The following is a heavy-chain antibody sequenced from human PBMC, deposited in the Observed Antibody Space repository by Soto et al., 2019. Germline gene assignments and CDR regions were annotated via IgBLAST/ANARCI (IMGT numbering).Heavy chain of an antibody. CDR1: GGSISSYY. D-gene: IGHD5-18*01. V-gene: IGHV4-59*08. CDR3: ARSHTGTFDY. Sequence: QVQLQESGPGLVKPSETLSLTCTVSGGSISSYYWSWIRQPPGKGLEWIGYIYYSGSTNYNPSLKSRVTISVDTSKNQFSLKLSSVTAADTAVYYCARSHTGTFDYWGQGTLVTVSS. J-gene: IGHJ4*02. CDR2: IYYSGST.